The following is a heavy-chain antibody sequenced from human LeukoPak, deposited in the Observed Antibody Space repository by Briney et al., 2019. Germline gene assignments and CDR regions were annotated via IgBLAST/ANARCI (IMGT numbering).Heavy chain of an antibody. CDR1: GFSVSNSF. V-gene: IGHV3-53*01. CDR3: ARHNPVNYDLDV. J-gene: IGHJ6*02. D-gene: IGHD1-14*01. CDR2: IYNNGDT. Sequence: GGSLRLSCAASGFSVSNSFMTWVRQAPGKGLEWVSMIYNNGDTYFAGSVKGRFTISRDSSKDTLHLQMNSLRDEDTATYFCARHNPVNYDLDVWGQGTTVTVSS.